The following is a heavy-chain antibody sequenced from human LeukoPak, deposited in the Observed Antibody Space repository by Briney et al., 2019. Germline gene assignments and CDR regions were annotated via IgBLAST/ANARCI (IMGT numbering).Heavy chain of an antibody. CDR3: AKALGSGSYYYYYGMDV. Sequence: PGGSLRLSCAASGFTFSSYAMSWVRQAPGKGLEWVSAISGSGGSTYYADSVKSRFTISRDNSKNTLYLQMNSLRAEDTAVYYCAKALGSGSYYYYYGMDVWGQGTTVTVSS. J-gene: IGHJ6*02. CDR1: GFTFSSYA. V-gene: IGHV3-23*01. CDR2: ISGSGGST. D-gene: IGHD1-26*01.